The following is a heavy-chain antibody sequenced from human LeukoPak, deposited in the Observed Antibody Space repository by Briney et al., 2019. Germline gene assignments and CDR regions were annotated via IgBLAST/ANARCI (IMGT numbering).Heavy chain of an antibody. D-gene: IGHD2-2*01. J-gene: IGHJ5*02. V-gene: IGHV1-69*06. CDR2: IIPIFGTA. CDR1: GGTFSSYA. Sequence: SVKVSCKASGGTFSSYAISWVRQAPGQGLEWMGGIIPIFGTANYAPKFQGRVTITADKSTSTAYMELSSLRSEDTAVYYRARDSIPTDVVVPAARTGPFNWFDPWGQGTLVTVSS. CDR3: ARDSIPTDVVVPAARTGPFNWFDP.